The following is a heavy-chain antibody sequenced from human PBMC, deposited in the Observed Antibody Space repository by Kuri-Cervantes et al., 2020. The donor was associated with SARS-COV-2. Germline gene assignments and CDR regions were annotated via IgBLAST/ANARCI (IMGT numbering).Heavy chain of an antibody. CDR3: ARSQHPTSRFYYYSLDI. CDR2: IYYIGST. D-gene: IGHD2-2*01. Sequence: SETLSLTCRVSGGYMSNYWSWIRQPPGKGLEWIGYIYYIGSTKYNPSLNSRVTMSVEASKFQISLKLSSVTAADTAVYYCARSQHPTSRFYYYSLDIWGQGTTVTVSS. CDR1: GGYMSNY. J-gene: IGHJ6*02. V-gene: IGHV4-59*08.